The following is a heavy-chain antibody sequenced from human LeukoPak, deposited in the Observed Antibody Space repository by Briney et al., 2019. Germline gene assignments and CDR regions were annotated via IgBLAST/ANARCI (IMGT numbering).Heavy chain of an antibody. CDR1: GGTFSSYA. J-gene: IGHJ4*02. V-gene: IGHV1-69*05. D-gene: IGHD2-8*01. Sequence: ASVKVSCKASGGTFSSYAISWVRQAPGQGLEWMGRIIPIFGTANYAQKFQGRVMITTDESTSTAYMELSSLRSEDTAVYYCARDDPNECTNGVCYSRFDYWGQGTLVTVSS. CDR2: IIPIFGTA. CDR3: ARDDPNECTNGVCYSRFDY.